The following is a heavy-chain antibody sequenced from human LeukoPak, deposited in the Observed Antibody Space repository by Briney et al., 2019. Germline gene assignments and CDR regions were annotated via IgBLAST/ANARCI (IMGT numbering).Heavy chain of an antibody. Sequence: PGGSPRLSCAASGFTFSSYSMMWVRQAPGKGLEWVSYISSSSTTIHYADSVKGRFTISRDNAKNSLYLQMNSLRAEDTAVYYCARDLYRIVVVPHYFDYWGQGTLVTVSS. V-gene: IGHV3-48*04. CDR3: ARDLYRIVVVPHYFDY. J-gene: IGHJ4*02. CDR2: ISSSSTTI. D-gene: IGHD3-22*01. CDR1: GFTFSSYS.